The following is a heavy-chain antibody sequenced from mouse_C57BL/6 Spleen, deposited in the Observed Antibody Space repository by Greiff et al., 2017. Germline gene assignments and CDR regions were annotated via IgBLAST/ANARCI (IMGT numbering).Heavy chain of an antibody. V-gene: IGHV3-6*01. J-gene: IGHJ4*01. CDR1: GYSITSGYY. CDR3: ARDWDDVYYAMDY. CDR2: ISYDGSN. Sequence: ESGPGLVKPSQSLSLTCSVTGYSITSGYYWNWIRQFPGNKLEWMGYISYDGSNNYNPSLKNRISITRDTSKNQFFLKLNSVTTEDTATYYCARDWDDVYYAMDYWGQGTSVTVSS. D-gene: IGHD4-1*01.